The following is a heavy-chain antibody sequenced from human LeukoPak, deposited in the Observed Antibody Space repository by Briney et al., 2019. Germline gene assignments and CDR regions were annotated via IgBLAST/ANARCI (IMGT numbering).Heavy chain of an antibody. CDR1: GGSISSGGYY. D-gene: IGHD3-22*01. J-gene: IGHJ5*02. CDR3: ARVQRGGSGYPKGGLWFDP. Sequence: SETLSLTCTVSGGSISSGGYYWSWIRQHPGKGLEWIGYIYYSGSTYYDPSLKSRVTISVDTSKNQFSLKLSSVTAADTAVYYRARVQRGGSGYPKGGLWFDPWGQGTLVTVSS. CDR2: IYYSGST. V-gene: IGHV4-31*03.